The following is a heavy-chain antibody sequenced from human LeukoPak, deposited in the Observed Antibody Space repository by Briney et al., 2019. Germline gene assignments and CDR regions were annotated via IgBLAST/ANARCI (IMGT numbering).Heavy chain of an antibody. D-gene: IGHD2-2*01. CDR3: ARGGFTGTSCPYFDS. Sequence: PGGSLRLSCAASGFTFSSYWIHWVRQAPGKGLVWVSRINSDGSSTSYADSVKGRFTISRDNAKNTLYLQVNSLRAEDTAVYYCARGGFTGTSCPYFDSWGQGTLVTVSS. J-gene: IGHJ4*02. CDR2: INSDGSST. CDR1: GFTFSSYW. V-gene: IGHV3-74*01.